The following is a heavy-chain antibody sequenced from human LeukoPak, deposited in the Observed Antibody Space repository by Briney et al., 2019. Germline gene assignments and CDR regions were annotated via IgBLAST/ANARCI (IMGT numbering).Heavy chain of an antibody. V-gene: IGHV1-18*04. CDR3: ARDGTSTDDY. CDR1: AYTFTNSF. CDR2: ISGNNDNP. J-gene: IGHJ4*02. D-gene: IGHD2-2*01. Sequence: ASVKVSCKASAYTFTNSFIHWVRQAPGQGFEWMGWISGNNDNPNYGQKFQGRFAVTTDSSTTTAYMELRNLTFDDTAVYYCARDGTSTDDYWGQGTLVTVSS.